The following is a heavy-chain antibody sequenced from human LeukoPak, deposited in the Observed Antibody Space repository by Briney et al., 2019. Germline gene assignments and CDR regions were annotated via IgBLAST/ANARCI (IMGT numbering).Heavy chain of an antibody. Sequence: SETLSLTCAVYGGSFSSYYWSWIRQSPGKGLEWIGEVNHSGSTNYNPSLKSRVTISVDTSKNHFSLKLTSVTAADTAVYYCARDVTGSASDYWGQGTLVTVSS. CDR1: GGSFSSYY. CDR2: VNHSGST. D-gene: IGHD1-1*01. V-gene: IGHV4-34*01. J-gene: IGHJ4*02. CDR3: ARDVTGSASDY.